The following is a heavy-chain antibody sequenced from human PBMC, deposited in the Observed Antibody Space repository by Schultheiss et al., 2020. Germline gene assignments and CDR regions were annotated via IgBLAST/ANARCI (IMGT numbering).Heavy chain of an antibody. CDR1: GFTFDDYA. CDR3: ARGPVRGVIYFDY. D-gene: IGHD3-10*01. J-gene: IGHJ4*02. Sequence: GGSLRLSCAASGFTFDDYAMHWVRQAPGKGLEWVSGISWNSGSIGYADSVKGRFTISRDNAKNSLYLQMNSLRAEDTALYYCARGPVRGVIYFDYWGQGTLGTVSS. CDR2: ISWNSGSI. V-gene: IGHV3-9*01.